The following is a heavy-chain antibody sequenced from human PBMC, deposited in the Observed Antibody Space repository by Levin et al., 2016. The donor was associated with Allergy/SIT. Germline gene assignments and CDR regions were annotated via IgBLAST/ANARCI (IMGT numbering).Heavy chain of an antibody. V-gene: IGHV3-43*01. D-gene: IGHD6-13*01. J-gene: IGHJ6*03. CDR3: AKDSAVKGSWKYYYYYYMDV. CDR2: ISWDGGST. Sequence: GGSLRLSCAASGFTFDDYTMHWVRQAPGKGLEWVSLISWDGGSTYYADSVKGRFTISRDNSKNSLYLQMNSLRTEDTALYYCAKDSAVKGSWKYYYYYYMDVWGKGTTVTVSS. CDR1: GFTFDDYT.